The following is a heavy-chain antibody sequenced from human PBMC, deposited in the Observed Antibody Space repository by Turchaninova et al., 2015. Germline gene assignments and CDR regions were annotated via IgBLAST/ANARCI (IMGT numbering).Heavy chain of an antibody. D-gene: IGHD2-2*01. CDR3: ARHRCSSNSCHLNWFDP. CDR2: IHHSGST. J-gene: IGHJ5*02. V-gene: IGHV4-38-2*01. Sequence: QVQLQESGPGLVKPSETLSLTCAVSGYSIRGGLYWGWIRQPPGKALEWIGSIHHSGSTYYNPSLMSRVTISVDTSKNRFSLKLGAVTAADTAVYYCARHRCSSNSCHLNWFDPWGQGTLVTVSS. CDR1: GYSIRGGLY.